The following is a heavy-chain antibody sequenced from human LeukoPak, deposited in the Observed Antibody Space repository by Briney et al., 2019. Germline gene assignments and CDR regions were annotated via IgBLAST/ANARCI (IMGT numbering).Heavy chain of an antibody. V-gene: IGHV3-23*01. CDR2: ISGSGGST. CDR3: AKDGGYCSSTSCPTYYYYGMDV. J-gene: IGHJ6*02. D-gene: IGHD2-2*03. Sequence: PGRSLRLSCAASGFTFSSYAMSWVRQAPGKGLEWVSAISGSGGSTYYADSVKGRFTISRDNSKNTLYLQMNSLRAEDTAVYYCAKDGGYCSSTSCPTYYYYGMDVWGQGTTVTVSS. CDR1: GFTFSSYA.